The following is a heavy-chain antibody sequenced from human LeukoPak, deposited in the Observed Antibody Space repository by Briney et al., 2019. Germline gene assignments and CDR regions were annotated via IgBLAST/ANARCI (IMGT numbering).Heavy chain of an antibody. V-gene: IGHV4-59*01. J-gene: IGHJ1*01. CDR3: ARDTGVVVGYFQH. Sequence: SETLSLTCTVSGGSISAYYWSWIRQPPGKGLEWIGYIYYSGSTSYNPSLKSRITISVDTFKNQFSLKLSSVTAADTAVYYCARDTGVVVGYFQHWGQGTLVTVSS. CDR2: IYYSGST. D-gene: IGHD2-15*01. CDR1: GGSISAYY.